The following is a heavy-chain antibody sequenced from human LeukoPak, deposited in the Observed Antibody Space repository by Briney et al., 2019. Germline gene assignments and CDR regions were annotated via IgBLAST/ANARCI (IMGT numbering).Heavy chain of an antibody. Sequence: GESLKISCKGSGYSFTNYWIGWVRQMPGKGLEWMGIIYPGNSNTRYSPSFQGQVTISADKSISTAYLQWSSLKASDTAMYYCARCYNILTGSYPLSNWGQGTLVTVSS. CDR2: IYPGNSNT. D-gene: IGHD3-9*01. CDR3: ARCYNILTGSYPLSN. V-gene: IGHV5-51*01. CDR1: GYSFTNYW. J-gene: IGHJ4*02.